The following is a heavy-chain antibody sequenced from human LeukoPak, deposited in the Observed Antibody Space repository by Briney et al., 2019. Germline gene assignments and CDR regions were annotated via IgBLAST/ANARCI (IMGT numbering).Heavy chain of an antibody. CDR1: GFAFSSYE. J-gene: IGHJ4*02. CDR3: ARDTRRGYSDY. D-gene: IGHD3-3*01. V-gene: IGHV3-21*01. CDR2: ISSSSSYI. Sequence: PGGSLRLSCAASGFAFSSYEMNWVRQAPGKGLEWVSSISSSSSYIYYADSVKGRFTISRDNAKNSLYLQMNSLRAEDTAVYYCARDTRRGYSDYWGQGTLVTVSS.